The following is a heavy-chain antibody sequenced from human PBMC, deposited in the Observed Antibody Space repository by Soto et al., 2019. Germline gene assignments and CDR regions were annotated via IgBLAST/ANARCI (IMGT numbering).Heavy chain of an antibody. CDR1: GGSISSSGYY. CDR3: ARRPRLECSGGNCYSRYFDL. V-gene: IGHV4-30-4*01. Sequence: QEQLQESGPGLVKPSQTLSLTCTVNGGSISSSGYYWSWIRQPPGKGLEWIGYIHYSGKTYHNPSLKSRVNISVDTSENQFSLNLSSVTAADTAVYYCARRPRLECSGGNCYSRYFDLWGRGTLVTVSS. CDR2: IHYSGKT. D-gene: IGHD2-15*01. J-gene: IGHJ2*01.